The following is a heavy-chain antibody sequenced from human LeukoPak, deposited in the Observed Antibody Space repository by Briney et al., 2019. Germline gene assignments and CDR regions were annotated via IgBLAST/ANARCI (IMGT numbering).Heavy chain of an antibody. CDR1: GYTFTSYG. CDR2: ISAYNGNT. J-gene: IGHJ4*02. V-gene: IGHV1-18*01. Sequence: ASVKVSCKASGYTFTSYGISWVRQAPGQGLEWMGWISAYNGNTNYAQKLQGRVTMTTDTSTSTAYMELRSLRSDDTAVYYCARDVSSSWYLGSLGYWGQGTLVTVSS. CDR3: ARDVSSSWYLGSLGY. D-gene: IGHD6-13*01.